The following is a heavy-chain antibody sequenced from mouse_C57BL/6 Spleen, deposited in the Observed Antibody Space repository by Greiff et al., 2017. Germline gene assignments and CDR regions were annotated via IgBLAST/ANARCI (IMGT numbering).Heavy chain of an antibody. D-gene: IGHD2-5*01. V-gene: IGHV1-81*01. CDR2: IFPRSGNT. CDR1: GYTFTSYG. Sequence: QVQLKESGAELARPGASVKLSCKASGYTFTSYGISWVKQRTGQGLEWIGEIFPRSGNTYYNEKFKGKATLTADKSSSTAYMELRSLTSEDSAVYFCARSLVRYHSIYGSYAMDYWGQGTSVTVSS. J-gene: IGHJ4*01. CDR3: ARSLVRYHSIYGSYAMDY.